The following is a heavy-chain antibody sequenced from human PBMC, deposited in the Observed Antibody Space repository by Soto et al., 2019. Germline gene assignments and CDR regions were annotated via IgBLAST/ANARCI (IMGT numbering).Heavy chain of an antibody. CDR1: VFALTSYG. V-gene: IGHV3-21*01. D-gene: IGHD2-21*01. J-gene: IGHJ4*02. CDR3: ARTWTCFSPNDY. Sequence: GGSRTLAXDAAVFALTSYGTNWVSQAPGKGLEWVYFISSSSSNIYYGDSMRGRITISRDNAKKSVYLQMNSLRVEDAAIDYCARTWTCFSPNDYWGQGAPVTVS. CDR2: ISSSSSNI.